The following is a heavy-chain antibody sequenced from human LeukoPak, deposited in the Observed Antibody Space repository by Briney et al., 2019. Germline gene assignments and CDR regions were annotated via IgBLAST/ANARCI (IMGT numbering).Heavy chain of an antibody. V-gene: IGHV4-4*07. D-gene: IGHD3-10*01. Sequence: SEALSLTCTVSGGSISSYYWSWIRQPAGKGLEWIGRIYTSGSTNYNPSLKSRVTMSVDTSKNQFSLKLSSVTAADTAAYYCARAASQYYYGSGSYFFDYWGQGTLVTVSS. J-gene: IGHJ4*02. CDR3: ARAASQYYYGSGSYFFDY. CDR2: IYTSGST. CDR1: GGSISSYY.